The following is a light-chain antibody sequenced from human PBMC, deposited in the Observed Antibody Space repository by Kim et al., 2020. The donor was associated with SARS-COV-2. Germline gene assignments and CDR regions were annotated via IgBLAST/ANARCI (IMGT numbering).Light chain of an antibody. CDR2: SND. V-gene: IGLV1-44*01. CDR3: AAWDDSLNGVI. CDR1: RSNIGSNA. Sequence: QSVLTQPPSASGSPGQRVTISCSGSRSNIGSNAVNWYQQLPGTAPKLLIYSNDHRPSGVPDRFSGSKSGTSASLAISGLQSEDEADYHCAAWDDSLNGVIFGGGTQLTVL. J-gene: IGLJ2*01.